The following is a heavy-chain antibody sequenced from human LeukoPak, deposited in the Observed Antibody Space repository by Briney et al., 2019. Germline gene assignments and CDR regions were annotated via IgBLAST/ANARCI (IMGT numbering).Heavy chain of an antibody. CDR2: IIPIFGTA. J-gene: IGHJ4*02. CDR1: GYTFTSYD. V-gene: IGHV1-69*13. CDR3: ARESASGSYYGGGDY. Sequence: SVKVSCKASGYTFTSYDINWVRQATGQGLEWMGGIIPIFGTANYAQKFQGRVTITADESTSTAYMELSSLRSEDTAVYYCARESASGSYYGGGDYWGQGTLVTVSS. D-gene: IGHD1-26*01.